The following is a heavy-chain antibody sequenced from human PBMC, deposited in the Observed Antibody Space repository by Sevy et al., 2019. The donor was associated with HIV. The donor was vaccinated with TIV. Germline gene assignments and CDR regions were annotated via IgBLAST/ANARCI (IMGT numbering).Heavy chain of an antibody. CDR3: AKDYSYYYDSSGYLDY. CDR2: ISYDGSNK. CDR1: GFTFSSYG. Sequence: GGSLRLSCAASGFTFSSYGMHWVRQAPGKGLEWVAVISYDGSNKYYADSVKGRFTISRDNSKNTLYLQKNSLRAEETAVYYCAKDYSYYYDSSGYLDYWGQGTLVTVSS. V-gene: IGHV3-30*18. D-gene: IGHD3-22*01. J-gene: IGHJ4*02.